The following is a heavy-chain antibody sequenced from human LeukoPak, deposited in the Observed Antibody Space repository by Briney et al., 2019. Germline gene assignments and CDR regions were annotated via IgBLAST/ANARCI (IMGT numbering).Heavy chain of an antibody. Sequence: SETLSLTCIVSGGSISSSGYYWDWIRQPPGTGLEWIGNFHYTGSTYYNPSLKSRITISVDTSKNQFSLKLRSVTTADTAVYYCARHSRSGYGDYESAFDIWGQGTMVTVSS. CDR3: ARHSRSGYGDYESAFDI. J-gene: IGHJ3*02. CDR2: FHYTGST. D-gene: IGHD5-12*01. V-gene: IGHV4-39*01. CDR1: GGSISSSGYY.